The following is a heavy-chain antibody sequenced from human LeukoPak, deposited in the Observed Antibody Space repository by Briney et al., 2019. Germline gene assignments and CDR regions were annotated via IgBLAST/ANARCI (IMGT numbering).Heavy chain of an antibody. Sequence: PGGSLRLSCAASGFTMSSYARTWVRQVQGKGLEWVSALSGSDGSTFCADSVKGRFTICRDRSKNTPYLQMNSLRAEDTALYFCAKDVMATITSGGYFFDSWGQGTLVTVSS. V-gene: IGHV3-23*01. CDR1: GFTMSSYA. J-gene: IGHJ4*02. D-gene: IGHD5-12*01. CDR2: LSGSDGST. CDR3: AKDVMATITSGGYFFDS.